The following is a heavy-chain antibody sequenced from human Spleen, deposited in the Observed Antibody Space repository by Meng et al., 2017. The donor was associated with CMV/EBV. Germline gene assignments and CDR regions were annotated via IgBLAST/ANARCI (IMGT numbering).Heavy chain of an antibody. CDR1: GGSISSSSYY. CDR3: ASFHCSSSNCHTKNYDMDV. CDR2: IYYSGST. Sequence: SETLSLTCTVSGGSISSSSYYWGWIRQPPGKGLEWIGNIYYSGSTNYNPSLKSRATISIDTSQNQFSLKVSSVTAADTAVYYCASFHCSSSNCHTKNYDMDVWGQGTTVTVSS. J-gene: IGHJ6*02. D-gene: IGHD2-2*02. V-gene: IGHV4-39*07.